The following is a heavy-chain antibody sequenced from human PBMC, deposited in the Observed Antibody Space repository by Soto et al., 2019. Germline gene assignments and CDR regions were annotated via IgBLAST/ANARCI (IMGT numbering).Heavy chain of an antibody. Sequence: QVQLQESGPGLVKPSQNLSLTCNVSGGSISSGGDYWSWIRQHPGKGLEWIGDIYYSGSTYYNPSLKSRVTISVDTSKNQFSLKLSSVTAADTAVYYCARNLVATISYFDYWGQGTLVTVSS. CDR3: ARNLVATISYFDY. CDR1: GGSISSGGDY. CDR2: IYYSGST. D-gene: IGHD5-12*01. V-gene: IGHV4-31*03. J-gene: IGHJ4*02.